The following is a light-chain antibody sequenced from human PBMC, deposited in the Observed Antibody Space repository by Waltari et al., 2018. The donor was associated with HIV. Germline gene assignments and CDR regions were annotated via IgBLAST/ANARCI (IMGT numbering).Light chain of an antibody. CDR2: GNY. CDR3: ASWDASLNGWV. V-gene: IGLV1-44*01. J-gene: IGLJ3*02. CDR1: TSNIGIKT. Sequence: QSVVTQPPSVSGTPGQTVTISCSGSTSNIGIKTVNWYQHLPGTAPNRPIYGNYQLPSGVPDRFSASKSGTSASLAISGLQSEDEADYYCASWDASLNGWVFGGGTKLTVL.